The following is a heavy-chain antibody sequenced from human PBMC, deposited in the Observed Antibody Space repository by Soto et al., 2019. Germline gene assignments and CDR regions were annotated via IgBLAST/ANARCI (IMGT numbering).Heavy chain of an antibody. CDR3: ARPSNNYVEH. V-gene: IGHV5-51*01. Sequence: PGESLKISCKASVDSFSNYCIGWVRQMRVKGLEWMAIINPGDSEYRYSPSFKGQVTISADKPISTAYLQWNSLKASDTAMYYCARPSNNYVEHWGQGTMVTVSS. CDR1: VDSFSNYC. J-gene: IGHJ4*02. CDR2: INPGDSEY. D-gene: IGHD4-4*01.